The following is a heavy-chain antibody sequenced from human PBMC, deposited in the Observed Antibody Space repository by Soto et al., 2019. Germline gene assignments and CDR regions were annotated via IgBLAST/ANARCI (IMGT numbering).Heavy chain of an antibody. Sequence: GGSLRLSCAASGFTFSSYSMNWVRQAPGKGLEWVSSISSSSSYIYYADSVKGRFTISRDNAKNSLYLQMNSLRAEDTAVYYCARDNSRLAVPAAIRGAFDIWGQGTMVTVSS. CDR2: ISSSSSYI. D-gene: IGHD2-2*02. CDR3: ARDNSRLAVPAAIRGAFDI. V-gene: IGHV3-21*01. J-gene: IGHJ3*02. CDR1: GFTFSSYS.